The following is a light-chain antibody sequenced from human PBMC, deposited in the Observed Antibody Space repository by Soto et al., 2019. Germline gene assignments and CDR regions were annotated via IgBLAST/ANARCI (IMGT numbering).Light chain of an antibody. J-gene: IGLJ3*02. CDR1: SSDVGGYDY. V-gene: IGLV2-14*01. CDR3: VSYTSMNTRL. Sequence: QSAPTQPASVSGSPGQSITISCTGTSSDVGGYDYVSWYQQHPGKAPKLMIYEISNRPSGVSNRFSGSKSGNTASLTISGLQAEDEADYYCVSYTSMNTRLFGGGTKLTVL. CDR2: EIS.